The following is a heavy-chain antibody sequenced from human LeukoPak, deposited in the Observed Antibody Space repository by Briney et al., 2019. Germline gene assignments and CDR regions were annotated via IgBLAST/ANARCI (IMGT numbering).Heavy chain of an antibody. V-gene: IGHV1-2*02. CDR1: GYTFTGSY. CDR2: INPNGGAT. Sequence: PSVKVSCKASGYTFTGSYIHWARQAPGPGLEWMGWINPNGGATKYGQKFQGRVTMTRDTSITTAYMELSRLTSDDTAVYYCARDRATVGSYNWFDPWGQGTLVTVSS. D-gene: IGHD3-10*01. J-gene: IGHJ5*02. CDR3: ARDRATVGSYNWFDP.